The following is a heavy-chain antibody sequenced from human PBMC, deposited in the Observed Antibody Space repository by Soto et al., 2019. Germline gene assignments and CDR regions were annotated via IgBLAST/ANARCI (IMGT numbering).Heavy chain of an antibody. CDR3: ARAQTPYCISTSCYIYWFDP. Sequence: QVQLVQSGAEVKKPGSSVKVSCKASGGTFSSYAIGWVRQAPGQGLEWMGGIIPIFGTANYAQKFQGRVTITADESTSTAYMELSSLRSEDTAVYYCARAQTPYCISTSCYIYWFDPWGQGTLVTVSS. J-gene: IGHJ5*02. D-gene: IGHD2-2*02. CDR1: GGTFSSYA. V-gene: IGHV1-69*12. CDR2: IIPIFGTA.